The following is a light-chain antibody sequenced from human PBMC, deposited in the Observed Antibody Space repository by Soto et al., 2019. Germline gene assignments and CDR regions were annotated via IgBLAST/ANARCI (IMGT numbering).Light chain of an antibody. CDR1: SSDVGGSDF. CDR2: DVS. Sequence: QSALTQPASVSGSPGQSIAISCTGTSSDVGGSDFVSWYQHHPGKAPKLMIYDVSNRPSGVSNRFSGSKSGNTASLTISGLQAEDDADYCCSSYSTSNTFDVFGTGTKLTVL. J-gene: IGLJ1*01. V-gene: IGLV2-14*03. CDR3: SSYSTSNTFDV.